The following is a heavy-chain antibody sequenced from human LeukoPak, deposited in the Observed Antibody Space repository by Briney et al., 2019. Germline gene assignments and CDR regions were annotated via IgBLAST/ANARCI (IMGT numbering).Heavy chain of an antibody. D-gene: IGHD6-13*01. V-gene: IGHV3-21*01. Sequence: PGGSLRLSCAASGFTFSSYSMNWVRQAPGKGLEWVSSISSSSSYIYYADSVKGRFTISRDNAKNSLYLQMNSLRAEDTAVYYCARVAIAADKRERRGYFDYWGQGTLVTVSS. CDR2: ISSSSSYI. J-gene: IGHJ4*02. CDR3: ARVAIAADKRERRGYFDY. CDR1: GFTFSSYS.